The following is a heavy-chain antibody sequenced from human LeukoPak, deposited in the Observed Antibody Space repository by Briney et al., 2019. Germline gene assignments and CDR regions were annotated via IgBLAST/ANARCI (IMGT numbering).Heavy chain of an antibody. V-gene: IGHV1-69*13. D-gene: IGHD6-6*01. CDR2: IIPIFGTA. J-gene: IGHJ6*02. Sequence: GASVKVSCKASGGTFSSYGISWVRQAPGQGIEWMGGIIPIFGTANYAQKFQGRVTITADESTSTAYMELSSLRSEDTAVYYCARPYSSSSYYYGVDVWGQGTTVTVSS. CDR1: GGTFSSYG. CDR3: ARPYSSSSYYYGVDV.